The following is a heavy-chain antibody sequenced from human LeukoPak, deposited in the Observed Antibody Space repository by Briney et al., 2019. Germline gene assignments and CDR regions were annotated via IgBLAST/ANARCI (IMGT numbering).Heavy chain of an antibody. CDR1: GYTFTSYF. Sequence: ASVTVSCKASGYTFTSYFMHWVRQAPGQGLEWMGIINPSGGTTSYAQKFQGRVTMTRDTSTSTVYMELSSLRSEDTAVYYCARDRGLNVCPSDYWGQGTLVTVSS. CDR3: ARDRGLNVCPSDY. V-gene: IGHV1-46*01. D-gene: IGHD3-10*01. CDR2: INPSGGTT. J-gene: IGHJ4*02.